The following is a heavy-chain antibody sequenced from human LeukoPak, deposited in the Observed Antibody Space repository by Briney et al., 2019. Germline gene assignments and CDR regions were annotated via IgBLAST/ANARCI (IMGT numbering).Heavy chain of an antibody. D-gene: IGHD2-15*01. CDR3: AKDSENTGYCSGGSCYTFDY. V-gene: IGHV3-9*01. CDR2: ISWNSGSI. CDR1: GFTFYDYA. J-gene: IGHJ4*02. Sequence: GGSLRLSCAASGFTFYDYAMHWVRQAPGKGLEWVSGISWNSGSIGYADSVKGRFTISRDNAKNSLYLQMNSLRAEDTALYYCAKDSENTGYCSGGSCYTFDYWGQGTLVTVSS.